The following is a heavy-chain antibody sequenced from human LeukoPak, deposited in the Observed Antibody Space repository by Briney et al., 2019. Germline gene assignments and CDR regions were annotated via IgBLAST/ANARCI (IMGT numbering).Heavy chain of an antibody. CDR3: TREGVYAPDGSGYHRDAFDI. CDR1: GYTFTSYG. J-gene: IGHJ3*02. Sequence: GASVKVSCKASGYTFTSYGISWVRQAPGQGLEWMGGIIPIFGTANYAQKFQGRVTITADKSTNTAHMELSRLESGDTAVYYCTREGVYAPDGSGYHRDAFDIWGQGTMVIVSS. V-gene: IGHV1-69*06. CDR2: IIPIFGTA. D-gene: IGHD3-22*01.